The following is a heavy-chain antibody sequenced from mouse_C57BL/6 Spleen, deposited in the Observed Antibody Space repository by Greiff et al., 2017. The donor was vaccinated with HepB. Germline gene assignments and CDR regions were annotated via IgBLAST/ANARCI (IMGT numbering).Heavy chain of an antibody. Sequence: DVKLVESGGGLVKPGGSLKLSCAASGFTFSDYGMHWVRQAPEKGLEWVAYISSGSSTIYYADTVKGRFTISRDNAKNTLFLQMTSLRSEDTAMYYCARTAQATWDYFDYWGQGTTLTVSS. CDR3: ARTAQATWDYFDY. V-gene: IGHV5-17*01. CDR2: ISSGSSTI. D-gene: IGHD3-2*02. J-gene: IGHJ2*01. CDR1: GFTFSDYG.